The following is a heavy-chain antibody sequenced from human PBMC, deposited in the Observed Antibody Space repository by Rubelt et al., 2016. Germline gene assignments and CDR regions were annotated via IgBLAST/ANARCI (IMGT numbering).Heavy chain of an antibody. CDR3: ARGPITMVRPNSYYYGLDV. J-gene: IGHJ6*02. Sequence: QLPLQEPGPGLVKPSQTLSITCNVSGGSIRSGDSFWNWVRQRPAEDLEWLGYMSSSGTFNYNPPLTSRIAISVYNSKNQFSLRWSSGTVADTAVYFCARGPITMVRPNSYYYGLDVWGQGTTVTVSS. V-gene: IGHV4-31*03. CDR2: MSSSGTF. CDR1: GGSIRSGDSF. D-gene: IGHD3-10*01.